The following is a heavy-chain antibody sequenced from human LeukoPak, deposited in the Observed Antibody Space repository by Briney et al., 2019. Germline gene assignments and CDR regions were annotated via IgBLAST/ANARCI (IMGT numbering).Heavy chain of an antibody. CDR3: TRESYDILIGYYLQNDY. V-gene: IGHV3-49*04. CDR1: GFTFGDYA. D-gene: IGHD3-9*01. Sequence: GGSLRLSCTASGFTFGDYAMSWVRQAPGKGLEWVGFIRSKAYGGTTEYAASVKGRFTISRDDSKSIAYLQMNSLKTEDTAVYYCTRESYDILIGYYLQNDYWGQGTLVTVSS. J-gene: IGHJ4*02. CDR2: IRSKAYGGTT.